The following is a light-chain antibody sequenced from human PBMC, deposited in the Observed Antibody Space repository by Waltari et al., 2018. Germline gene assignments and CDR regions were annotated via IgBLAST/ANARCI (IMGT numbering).Light chain of an antibody. J-gene: IGLJ2*01. CDR3: CSYAGTYTPL. Sequence: QSALTQPRSVSGSPGQSVAIPCTGTSSDVGGYNYVPCYQQYPGPAPKLIIYDVTKRPSGVPDRFSGSKSGNTASLTISGLQAEDEADYYCCSYAGTYTPLFGGGTKLTVL. CDR2: DVT. CDR1: SSDVGGYNY. V-gene: IGLV2-11*01.